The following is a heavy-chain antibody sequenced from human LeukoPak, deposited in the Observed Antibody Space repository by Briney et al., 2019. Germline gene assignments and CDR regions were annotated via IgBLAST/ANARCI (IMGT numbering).Heavy chain of an antibody. CDR1: GGSISSSSYY. Sequence: SETLSLTCTVSGGSISSSSYYWGWIRQPPGKGLEWIGSIYYSGSTYYNPSLKSRATISVDTSKNQFSLKLSSVTAADTAVYYCARDVGYYYGSGSHHPFDYWGQGTLVTVSS. CDR3: ARDVGYYYGSGSHHPFDY. D-gene: IGHD3-10*01. CDR2: IYYSGST. V-gene: IGHV4-39*07. J-gene: IGHJ4*02.